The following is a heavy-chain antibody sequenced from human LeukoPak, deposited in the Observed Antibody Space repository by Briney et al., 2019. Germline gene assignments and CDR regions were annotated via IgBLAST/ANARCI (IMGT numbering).Heavy chain of an antibody. CDR3: ARGPNYYGAGGLDY. Sequence: SETLSLTCTVSGGSISSYHWSWIRQPAGKGLEWIGRIYTSGSTNYNPSLKSRVTMSVDTSKNQFSLKMSSVTAADTAVYYCARGPNYYGAGGLDYWGQGTLVTVSS. D-gene: IGHD3-10*01. J-gene: IGHJ4*02. V-gene: IGHV4-4*07. CDR1: GGSISSYH. CDR2: IYTSGST.